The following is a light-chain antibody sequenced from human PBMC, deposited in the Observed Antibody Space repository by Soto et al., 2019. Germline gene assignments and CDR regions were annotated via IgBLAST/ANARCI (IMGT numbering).Light chain of an antibody. V-gene: IGLV4-69*01. CDR1: SGHSSYA. CDR2: LNSDGSH. CDR3: QNYEV. J-gene: IGLJ2*01. Sequence: QPVLTQSPSASASLGASVKLTCTLSSGHSSYAIAWHQQQPEKGPRYLMKLNSDGSHSKGDGIPDRFSGSSSGAERYLTISSLQSEDEADYYCQNYEVFGGGTKVTVL.